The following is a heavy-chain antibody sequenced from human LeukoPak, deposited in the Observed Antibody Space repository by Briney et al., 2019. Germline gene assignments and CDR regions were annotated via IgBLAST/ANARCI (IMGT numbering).Heavy chain of an antibody. CDR3: ARVVVGTNSNWFDP. V-gene: IGHV3-48*02. D-gene: IGHD1-26*01. J-gene: IGHJ5*02. CDR2: ISSSSSTI. CDR1: GFTFFTYS. Sequence: GGSLRLSCAASGFTFFTYSMNWVRQAPGKGLEWISYISSSSSTIYYADSVKGRFTISRDNARKSLYLQMNSLRDEDTAVYYCARVVVGTNSNWFDPWGQGTLVTASS.